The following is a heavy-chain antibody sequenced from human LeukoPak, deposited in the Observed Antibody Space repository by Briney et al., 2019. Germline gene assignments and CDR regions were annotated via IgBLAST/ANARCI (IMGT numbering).Heavy chain of an antibody. V-gene: IGHV3-7*01. J-gene: IGHJ5*02. CDR3: ARDNQGIAVAGFWFDP. Sequence: GGSLRLSCAASGFTFSSYWMSWVRQASGKGLEWVANIKQDGSEKYYVDSVKGRFTISRDNAKNSLYLQMNSLRAEDTAVYYCARDNQGIAVAGFWFDPWGQGTLVTVSS. CDR2: IKQDGSEK. D-gene: IGHD6-19*01. CDR1: GFTFSSYW.